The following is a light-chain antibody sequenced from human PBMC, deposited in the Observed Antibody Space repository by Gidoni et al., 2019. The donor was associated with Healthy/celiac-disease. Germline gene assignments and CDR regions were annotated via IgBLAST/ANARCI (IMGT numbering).Light chain of an antibody. CDR3: QQYYTTPLT. CDR1: QSVLYSSNNKSY. CDR2: WAS. J-gene: IGKJ1*01. V-gene: IGKV4-1*01. Sequence: DIVMTQSQDSLAVSLGERATINCKSSQSVLYSSNNKSYLAWYQQKPGQPPKLLICWASTRESGVPDRFRCRGSGTDFTLTISSLQSEDVAVYYCQQYYTTPLTFGQVTKVEIK.